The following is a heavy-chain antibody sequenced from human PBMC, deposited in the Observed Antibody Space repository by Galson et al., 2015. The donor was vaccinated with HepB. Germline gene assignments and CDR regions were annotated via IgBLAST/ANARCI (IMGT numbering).Heavy chain of an antibody. CDR3: ARGMSLHSHGSAFDY. V-gene: IGHV1-69*13. D-gene: IGHD3-10*01. J-gene: IGHJ4*02. CDR2: IIPIFGTA. CDR1: GGTFSSYA. Sequence: SVKVSCKASGGTFSSYAISWVRQAPGQGLEWMGGIIPIFGTANYAQKFQGRVTITADESTSTAYMELSSLRSEDTAVYYCARGMSLHSHGSAFDYWGQGTLVTVSS.